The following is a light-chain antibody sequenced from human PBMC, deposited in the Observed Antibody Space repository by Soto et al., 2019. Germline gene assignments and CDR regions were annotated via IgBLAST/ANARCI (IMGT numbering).Light chain of an antibody. V-gene: IGKV3-20*01. CDR2: GAS. J-gene: IGKJ1*01. Sequence: IVLTQSPGTLSLSPGERATLSCRASQSVSNSYLAWYQQKPGQAPRLLIYGASNRATGIPDRFSGSGSGTDFTLTISRLEPEDFAVYYCQQYGSSGTFGQGTRLDIK. CDR3: QQYGSSGT. CDR1: QSVSNSY.